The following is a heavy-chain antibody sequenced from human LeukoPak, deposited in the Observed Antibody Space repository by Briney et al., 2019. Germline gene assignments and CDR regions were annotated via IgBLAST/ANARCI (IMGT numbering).Heavy chain of an antibody. J-gene: IGHJ4*02. V-gene: IGHV1-69*05. Sequence: SVKVSCKASGGTSSSYAISWVRQAPGQGLEWMGRIIPIFGTANYAQKFQGRVTITTDESTSTAYMELSSLRSEDTAVYYCAREIAAAGTYFDYWGQGTLVTVSS. CDR1: GGTSSSYA. CDR3: AREIAAAGTYFDY. CDR2: IIPIFGTA. D-gene: IGHD6-13*01.